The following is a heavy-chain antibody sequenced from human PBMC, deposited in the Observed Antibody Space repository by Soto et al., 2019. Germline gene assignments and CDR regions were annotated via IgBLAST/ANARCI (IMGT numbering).Heavy chain of an antibody. J-gene: IGHJ4*02. CDR3: VRASGGGNSAYFDY. CDR2: IYWDDDE. CDR1: GFSLTTRDVG. Sequence: QITLEESGPTLVKPTQTLPLTCAFSGFSLTTRDVGVGWIRHPPGKALEWLALIYWDDDERYSPSLKSRLTIXKXIYXNQVVLTMTKMDPVDTATYYCVRASGGGNSAYFDYWGQGTLVTVSS. D-gene: IGHD2-21*02. V-gene: IGHV2-5*02.